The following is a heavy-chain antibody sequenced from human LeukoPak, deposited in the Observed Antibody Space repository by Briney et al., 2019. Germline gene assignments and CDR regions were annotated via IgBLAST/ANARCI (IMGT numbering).Heavy chain of an antibody. V-gene: IGHV3-66*01. D-gene: IGHD6-19*01. CDR2: IYSGGST. CDR1: GLTVTSNY. Sequence: GGSLRLSCAASGLTVTSNYMTWVRQAPGKGLEWVSLIYSGGSTYYADSVKGRFIISRDNSKNTLSLQMKSLRAEDTAVYYCAGVRSSGWSYHWFDAWGQGTVVTVSS. CDR3: AGVRSSGWSYHWFDA. J-gene: IGHJ5*02.